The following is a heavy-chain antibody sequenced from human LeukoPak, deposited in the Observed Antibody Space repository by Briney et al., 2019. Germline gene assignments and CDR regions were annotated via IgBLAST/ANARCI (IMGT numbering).Heavy chain of an antibody. CDR3: ARFELDSGGYATNFDS. V-gene: IGHV3-74*01. CDR2: ISDGGSTT. J-gene: IGHJ4*02. CDR1: GFTFSSYW. D-gene: IGHD3-22*01. Sequence: GGSLRLSCAASGFTFSSYWMHWVRQAPGKGLVWVSRISDGGSTTTYADSVKGRFTISRDNAKNSLYLQMNSLRAEDTAVYYCARFELDSGGYATNFDSWGQGTLVTVSP.